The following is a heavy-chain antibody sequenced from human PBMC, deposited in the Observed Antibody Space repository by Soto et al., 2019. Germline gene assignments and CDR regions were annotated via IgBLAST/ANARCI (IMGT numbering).Heavy chain of an antibody. V-gene: IGHV3-23*01. Sequence: EVQLLESGGGLVQPEGSLRLSCAASGFTFSSHAMSWVRQAPGKGLEWVSAISYSGSNTYYTDSVKGWFTISRDNSKNTLYLQMNSLRVEDTAIYYCAKRFTLFGEVKLSPDFDYWGQGTLVTVSS. CDR1: GFTFSSHA. CDR3: AKRFTLFGEVKLSPDFDY. CDR2: ISYSGSNT. D-gene: IGHD3-3*01. J-gene: IGHJ4*02.